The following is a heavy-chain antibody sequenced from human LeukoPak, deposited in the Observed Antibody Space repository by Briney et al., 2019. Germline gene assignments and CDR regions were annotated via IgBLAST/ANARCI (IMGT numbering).Heavy chain of an antibody. J-gene: IGHJ4*02. CDR2: ISSSGSI. Sequence: GGSLRLSCVASGCTFSSYGMNWVRQAPGKGLEWVSYISSSGSIYYADSVKGRFTISRDNAKNSLYLQMNSLRDEDTAVYYCARRFDSWGQGTLVTVSS. V-gene: IGHV3-48*02. CDR1: GCTFSSYG. CDR3: ARRFDS.